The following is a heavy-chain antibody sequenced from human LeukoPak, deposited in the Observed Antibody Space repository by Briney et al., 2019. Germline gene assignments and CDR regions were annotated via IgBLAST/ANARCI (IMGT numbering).Heavy chain of an antibody. Sequence: GGSLRLSCTASGFTFGDYAMSWVRQAPGKGLEWVGFIRSKAYGGTTEYAASVKGRFTISRDDSKSIAYLQMNSLKTEDTAVYYCTREWWFGELSTFDYWGQGTLVTVSS. CDR2: IRSKAYGGTT. CDR1: GFTFGDYA. CDR3: TREWWFGELSTFDY. D-gene: IGHD3-10*01. V-gene: IGHV3-49*04. J-gene: IGHJ4*02.